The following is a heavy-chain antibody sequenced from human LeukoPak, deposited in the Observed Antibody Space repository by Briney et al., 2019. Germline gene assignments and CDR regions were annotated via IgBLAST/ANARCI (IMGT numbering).Heavy chain of an antibody. J-gene: IGHJ5*01. CDR1: GFTFYMYA. D-gene: IGHD3-22*01. CDR3: AKDRPNFHENSGHYYRRDGDS. Sequence: GGSLRLSCQASGFTFYMYAMSRVRQAPGKGLEWVASMCGTAGCTFYPDSVKGRFTISRDNSKNVLYLRMNSLTAEDTAIYYCAKDRPNFHENSGHYYRRDGDSWGQGTLVTVSS. CDR2: MCGTAGCT. V-gene: IGHV3-23*01.